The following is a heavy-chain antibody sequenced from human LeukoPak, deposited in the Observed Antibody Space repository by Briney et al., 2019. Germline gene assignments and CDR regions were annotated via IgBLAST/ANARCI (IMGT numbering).Heavy chain of an antibody. CDR1: GGSFSGYY. V-gene: IGHV4-34*01. D-gene: IGHD1-7*01. CDR2: INHSGST. CDR3: ASRYNWNYGWFGP. J-gene: IGHJ5*02. Sequence: SETLSLTCAVYGGSFSGYYWSWIRQPPGKGLEWIGEINHSGSTNYNPSLKSRVTISVDTSKNQFSLKLSSVTAADTAVYYCASRYNWNYGWFGPWGQGTLVTVSS.